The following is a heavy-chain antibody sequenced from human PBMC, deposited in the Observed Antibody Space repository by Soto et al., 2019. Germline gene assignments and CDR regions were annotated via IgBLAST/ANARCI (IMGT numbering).Heavy chain of an antibody. CDR1: GFSFRNYA. CDR2: ISSSSSTI. Sequence: GGSLRLSCVASGFSFRNYALSWVRQAPGKGLEWVSYISSSSSTIYYADSVKGRFTISRDNAKNSLYLQMNSLRDEDTAVYYCASCNWNYFSYYYGMDVWGQGTTVTVSS. V-gene: IGHV3-48*02. J-gene: IGHJ6*02. CDR3: ASCNWNYFSYYYGMDV. D-gene: IGHD1-7*01.